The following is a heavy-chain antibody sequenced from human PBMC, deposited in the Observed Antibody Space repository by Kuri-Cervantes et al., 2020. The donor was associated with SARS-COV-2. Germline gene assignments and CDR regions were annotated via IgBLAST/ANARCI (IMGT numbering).Heavy chain of an antibody. J-gene: IGHJ3*02. CDR1: GYTFTSYY. D-gene: IGHD1-26*01. CDR3: ASVSGSYYSRDAFDI. Sequence: SVKVSCMASGYTFTSYYMHWVRQAPGQGLEWMGIINPSGGSTSYAQKFQGRVTITADESTSTAYMELSSLRSEDTAVYYCASVSGSYYSRDAFDIWGQGTMVTVSS. CDR2: INPSGGST. V-gene: IGHV1-46*01.